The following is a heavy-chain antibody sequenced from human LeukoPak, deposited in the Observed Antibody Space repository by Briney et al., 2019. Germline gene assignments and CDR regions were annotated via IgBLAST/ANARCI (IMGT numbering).Heavy chain of an antibody. CDR1: GFTFSSYA. CDR3: ARDREVLPLGY. V-gene: IGHV3-23*01. J-gene: IGHJ4*02. CDR2: ISGSGGST. Sequence: GGSLRLSCAASGFTFSSYAMSWVRQAPGKGLEWVSAISGSGGSTYYADSVKGRFTISRDNSKNTLYLQMNSLRAEDTAVYYCARDREVLPLGYWGQGTLVTVSS. D-gene: IGHD2-15*01.